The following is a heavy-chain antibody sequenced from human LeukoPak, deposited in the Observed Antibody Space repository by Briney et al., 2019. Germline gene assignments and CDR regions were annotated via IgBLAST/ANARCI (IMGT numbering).Heavy chain of an antibody. D-gene: IGHD3-22*01. CDR1: GVTFSSYA. J-gene: IGHJ4*02. Sequence: GGSLRLSCEASGVTFSSYAIHWVRQAPGEGLEWVSVISGSGNDIFYADSVAGRFIISRDNSENKVYLQIHSMRAEDTAIYYCAKDAVDYFDNSGGAFDYWGQGTLVTVSS. V-gene: IGHV3-23*01. CDR3: AKDAVDYFDNSGGAFDY. CDR2: ISGSGNDI.